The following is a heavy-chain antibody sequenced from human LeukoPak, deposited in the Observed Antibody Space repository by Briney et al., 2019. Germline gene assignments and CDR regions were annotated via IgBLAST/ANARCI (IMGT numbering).Heavy chain of an antibody. V-gene: IGHV1-18*01. CDR2: ISAYNGNT. CDR3: ARGTGSGRTGYYYYYMDV. D-gene: IGHD3-10*01. J-gene: IGHJ6*03. Sequence: ASVKVSCKASGYTFTSYGISWVRQAPGQGLEWMGWISAYNGNTNYAQKLQGRVTMTTDTSTSTAYMELRSLRSDDTAVYYCARGTGSGRTGYYYYYMDVWGKGTTVTVSS. CDR1: GYTFTSYG.